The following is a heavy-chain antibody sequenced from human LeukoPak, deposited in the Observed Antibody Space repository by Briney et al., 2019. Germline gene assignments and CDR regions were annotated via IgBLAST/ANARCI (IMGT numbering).Heavy chain of an antibody. V-gene: IGHV4-39*01. D-gene: IGHD1-26*01. CDR1: GGSISSSSYY. Sequence: SETLSLTCTVSGGSISSSSYYWGWIRQPSGKGLEWIGSIYYSGSTYYNPSLKSRVTISVDTSKNQFSLKLSSVTAADTAVYYCARVPIVGAAHFDYWGQGTLVTVSS. CDR3: ARVPIVGAAHFDY. CDR2: IYYSGST. J-gene: IGHJ4*02.